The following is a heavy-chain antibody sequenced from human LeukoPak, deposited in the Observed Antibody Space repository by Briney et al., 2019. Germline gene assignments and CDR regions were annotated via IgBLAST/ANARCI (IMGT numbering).Heavy chain of an antibody. D-gene: IGHD6-13*01. Sequence: GGSLRLSCAASGFTFSTYAMRWVRQAPGKGLEWGSSISGGGNNTYYADSVKGRFTISRDNSKNTLHLQMNSLRAEDTAIYYCARAYSSSWYDYWGQGTLVTVSS. CDR3: ARAYSSSWYDY. V-gene: IGHV3-23*01. J-gene: IGHJ4*02. CDR1: GFTFSTYA. CDR2: ISGGGNNT.